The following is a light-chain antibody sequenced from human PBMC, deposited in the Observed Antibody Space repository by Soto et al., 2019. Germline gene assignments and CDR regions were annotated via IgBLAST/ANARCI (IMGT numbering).Light chain of an antibody. Sequence: DVVMTQSPLTLPVTPGEPASTSCGSSQTLLHTDGYNYLDWYVQKPGQSPQLLIYLGSNRASGVPDRFSGSGSGTDFTLKITRVETEDVGVYYCMQSLQTPPTFGQGTKVEIK. J-gene: IGKJ1*01. CDR2: LGS. CDR1: QTLLHTDGYNY. V-gene: IGKV2-28*01. CDR3: MQSLQTPPT.